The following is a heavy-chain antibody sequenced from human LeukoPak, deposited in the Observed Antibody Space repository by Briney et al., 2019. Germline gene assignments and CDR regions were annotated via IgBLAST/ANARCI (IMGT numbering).Heavy chain of an antibody. CDR3: AREDSSGYYYSSGAFDI. CDR1: GFTFSSYG. J-gene: IGHJ3*02. Sequence: PGGSLRLSCAASGFTFSSYGMHWVRRAPGKGLEWVAFIRYDGSNKYYADSVKGRFTISRDNSKNTLYLQMNSLRAEDTAVYYCAREDSSGYYYSSGAFDIWGQGTMVTVSS. D-gene: IGHD3-22*01. CDR2: IRYDGSNK. V-gene: IGHV3-30*02.